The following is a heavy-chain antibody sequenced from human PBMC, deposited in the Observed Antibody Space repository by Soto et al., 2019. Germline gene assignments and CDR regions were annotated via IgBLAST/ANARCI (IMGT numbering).Heavy chain of an antibody. CDR3: ARDRAHGFDI. J-gene: IGHJ3*02. V-gene: IGHV1-18*01. CDR1: GYTFASNG. CDR2: ISANKGNT. Sequence: ASVKVSCKASGYTFASNGISWVRQAPGQGQEWIRWISANKGNTNYAQNLQGRVTLTRDTSSDKVYMEMRSLRSDDTAVYYCARDRAHGFDIWGQGTMVTVSS.